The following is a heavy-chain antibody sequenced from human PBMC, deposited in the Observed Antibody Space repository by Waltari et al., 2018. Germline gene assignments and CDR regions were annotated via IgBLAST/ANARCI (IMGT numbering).Heavy chain of an antibody. CDR1: GFTFSRYW. J-gene: IGHJ6*03. V-gene: IGHV3-74*01. CDR3: AREPSPDSSGYFYYYMDV. CDR2: INSDGSGT. D-gene: IGHD3-22*01. Sequence: EVQLVESGGGLVQPGGSLRLSCAASGFTFSRYWMHWFRQVPGKGLVWVSRINSDGSGTIYADSVKGRFTISRDNAKNTLYLQLNSLRVEDTAVYYCAREPSPDSSGYFYYYMDVWGKGTTVTVSS.